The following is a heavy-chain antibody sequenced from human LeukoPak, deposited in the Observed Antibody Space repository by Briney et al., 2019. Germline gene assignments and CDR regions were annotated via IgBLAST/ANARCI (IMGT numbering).Heavy chain of an antibody. CDR3: AKDGPTFDY. D-gene: IGHD4-17*01. V-gene: IGHV3-23*01. CDR1: GSTFSNYV. CDR2: IHGSGGET. Sequence: GGSLRLSCAASGSTFSNYVMCWVRQAPGKGLEWVSSIHGSGGETHYADSVRGRFSISRDNSKSTVYLQMNSLRAEDTAVYYCAKDGPTFDYWGQGTLVTVSS. J-gene: IGHJ4*02.